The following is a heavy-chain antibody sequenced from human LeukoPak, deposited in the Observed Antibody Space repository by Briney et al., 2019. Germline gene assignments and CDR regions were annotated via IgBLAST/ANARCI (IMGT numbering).Heavy chain of an antibody. CDR2: ITSGGDT. D-gene: IGHD2-15*01. Sequence: AGGSLRLSCAASGFTFNSYAMTWVRQAPGKGLEWVSAITSGGDTYYADSVKGRFTISRDNSKNTLYLQMSNLGAEDTAVYYCTKCAAGGGSCYGWYWGQGTLVTVSS. V-gene: IGHV3-23*01. J-gene: IGHJ4*02. CDR3: TKCAAGGGSCYGWY. CDR1: GFTFNSYA.